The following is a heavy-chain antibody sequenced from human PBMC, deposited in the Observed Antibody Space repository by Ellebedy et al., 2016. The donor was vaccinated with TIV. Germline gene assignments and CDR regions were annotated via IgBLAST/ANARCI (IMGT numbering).Heavy chain of an antibody. V-gene: IGHV3-7*01. D-gene: IGHD3-22*01. CDR3: AKGRGGGSDSSAPRYYFDY. CDR2: IKQDGSEK. CDR1: GFTFSTYW. Sequence: PGGSLRLSCAVSGFTFSTYWMSWVRQAPGKGLEWVANIKQDGSEKYYVDSVKGRFTISRDNAKNSLSLQMISLRAEDTAVYYCAKGRGGGSDSSAPRYYFDYWGLGTLVTVSS. J-gene: IGHJ4*02.